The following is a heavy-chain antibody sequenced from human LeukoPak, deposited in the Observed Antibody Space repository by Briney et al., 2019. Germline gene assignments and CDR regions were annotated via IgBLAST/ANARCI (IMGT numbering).Heavy chain of an antibody. D-gene: IGHD3-16*02. Sequence: SETLSLTCAVYGGSFSGYYWSWIRQPPGKGLEWIGEINHSGSTNYNPSLKSRVTISVDTSKNQFSLKLSSVTAADTAVYYCARFMSRYVWGSCRHHLYYFDYWGQGTLVTVSS. J-gene: IGHJ4*02. CDR2: INHSGST. V-gene: IGHV4-34*01. CDR1: GGSFSGYY. CDR3: ARFMSRYVWGSCRHHLYYFDY.